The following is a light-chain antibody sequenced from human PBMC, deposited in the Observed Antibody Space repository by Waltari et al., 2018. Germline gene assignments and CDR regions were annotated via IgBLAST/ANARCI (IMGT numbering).Light chain of an antibody. CDR3: QQYHESPYS. V-gene: IGKV1-17*01. Sequence: DIQMTQSPSALSASVGDRVTISCRASQNIYDNLAWYQQKPGKAPNLLIYTASTLQSGVPSRFSGGGSGSEFTLTISGLQPEDFAVYYCQQYHESPYSFGQGTKVEIK. J-gene: IGKJ2*03. CDR2: TAS. CDR1: QNIYDN.